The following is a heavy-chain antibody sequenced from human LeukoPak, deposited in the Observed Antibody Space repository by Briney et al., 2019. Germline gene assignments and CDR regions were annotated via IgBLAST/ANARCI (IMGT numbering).Heavy chain of an antibody. V-gene: IGHV3-30*18. CDR1: GFTFSSYG. D-gene: IGHD3-22*01. CDR3: AKDHYYDSSGVDP. CDR2: ISYDGNNK. Sequence: GGSLRLSCAASGFTFSSYGMHWVRQAPGKGLEWVAVISYDGNNKYYADSLKGRFTISRDNSKNTLYLQMNSLRAEDTAVYYCAKDHYYDSSGVDPWGQGTLVTVSS. J-gene: IGHJ5*02.